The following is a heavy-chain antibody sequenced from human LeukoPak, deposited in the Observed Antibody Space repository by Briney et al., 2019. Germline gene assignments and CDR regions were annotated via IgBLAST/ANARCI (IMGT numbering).Heavy chain of an antibody. CDR3: AKDSTSAWFDP. CDR1: GFTFSNYA. J-gene: IGHJ5*02. CDR2: IRGSGGSI. Sequence: GGSLRLSCAASGFTFSNYAMNWVRQAPGKGLEWVSVIRGSGGSIRYADSVKGRFTISRDNSKNTLYLQMNSLRAEDTAVYFCAKDSTSAWFDPWGQGTLVTVSS. V-gene: IGHV3-23*01.